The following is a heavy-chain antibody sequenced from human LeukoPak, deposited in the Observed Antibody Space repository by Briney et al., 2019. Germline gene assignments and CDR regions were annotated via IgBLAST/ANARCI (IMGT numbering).Heavy chain of an antibody. CDR1: GVSVSNYY. J-gene: IGHJ4*02. CDR3: ARHFAYSSSSYFDY. Sequence: SETLSLTCSVSGVSVSNYYWSWIRQPPGKGLEWIGYVYYTGSTNYNPSLKSRVTMFEDKSKSQFSLRLYSVTVADTAVYYCARHFAYSSSSYFDYWGQGSLVTVSS. CDR2: VYYTGST. V-gene: IGHV4-59*08. D-gene: IGHD6-6*01.